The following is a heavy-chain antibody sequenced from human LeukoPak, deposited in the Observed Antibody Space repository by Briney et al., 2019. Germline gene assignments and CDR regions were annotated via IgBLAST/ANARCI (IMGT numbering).Heavy chain of an antibody. V-gene: IGHV3-30*14. CDR3: AGGQWLVPYYFDY. D-gene: IGHD6-19*01. J-gene: IGHJ4*02. CDR2: ISYDGSNK. Sequence: GGSLRLSCAASGFTFSSYAVHWVRQAPGKGLEWVAVISYDGSNKYYADSVKGRFTISRDNSKNTLYLQMNSLRAEDTAVYYCAGGQWLVPYYFDYWGQGTLVTVSS. CDR1: GFTFSSYA.